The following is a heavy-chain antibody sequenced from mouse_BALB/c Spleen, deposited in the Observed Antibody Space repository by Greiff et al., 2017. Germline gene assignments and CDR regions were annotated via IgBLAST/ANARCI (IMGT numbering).Heavy chain of an antibody. Sequence: EVQGVESGPELVKPGASVKMSCKASGYTFTSYVMHWVKQKPGQGLEWIGYINPYNDGTKYNEKFKGKATLTSDKSSSTAYMELSSLTSEDSAVYYCARFGLLPWFAYWGQGTLVTVSA. CDR3: ARFGLLPWFAY. D-gene: IGHD2-3*01. CDR2: INPYNDGT. CDR1: GYTFTSYV. V-gene: IGHV1-14*01. J-gene: IGHJ3*01.